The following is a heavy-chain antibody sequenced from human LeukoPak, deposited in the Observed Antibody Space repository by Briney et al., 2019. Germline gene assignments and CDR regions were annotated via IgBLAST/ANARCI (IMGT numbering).Heavy chain of an antibody. J-gene: IGHJ3*02. CDR3: ARAISSSDAFDI. CDR2: MNPNSGNT. D-gene: IGHD6-13*01. V-gene: IGHV1-8*03. CDR1: GYTLTELS. Sequence: ASVKVSCKVSGYTLTELSMHWVRQAPGKGLEWMGWMNPNSGNTGYAQKFQGRVTITRNTSISTAYMELSSLRSEDTAVYYCARAISSSDAFDIWGQGTMVTVSS.